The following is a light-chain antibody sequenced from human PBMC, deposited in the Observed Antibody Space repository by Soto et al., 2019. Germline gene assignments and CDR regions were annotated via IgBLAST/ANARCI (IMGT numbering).Light chain of an antibody. V-gene: IGKV1-8*01. Sequence: AIRMTQSPSSFSASTGDRVTITCRASQGISSYLAWYQQKPGKAPKLRIYAASTLQSGVPSSFSGSGSGTYFALIISCLQSEDFATYYCQHYYSYPYTFGQGTNLVIK. J-gene: IGKJ2*01. CDR2: AAS. CDR1: QGISSY. CDR3: QHYYSYPYT.